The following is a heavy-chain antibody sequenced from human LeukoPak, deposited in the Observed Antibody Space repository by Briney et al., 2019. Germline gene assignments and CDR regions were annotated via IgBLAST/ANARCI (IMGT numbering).Heavy chain of an antibody. D-gene: IGHD5-12*01. CDR1: GGSFSGYY. J-gene: IGHJ5*02. V-gene: IGHV4-34*01. CDR2: INHSGST. Sequence: PSETLSLTCAVYGGSFSGYYWSWIRQPPGKGLEWIGEINHSGSTNYNQSLKSRVTISVDTSKNQFSLKLSSVTAADTAVYYCARGLPGGYDYWFDPWGQGTLVTVSS. CDR3: ARGLPGGYDYWFDP.